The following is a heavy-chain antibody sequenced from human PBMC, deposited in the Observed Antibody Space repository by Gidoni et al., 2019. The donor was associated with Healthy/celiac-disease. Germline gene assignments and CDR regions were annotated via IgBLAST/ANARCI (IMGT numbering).Heavy chain of an antibody. CDR3: ARDSPDYDSSGAGHNWFDP. CDR1: GGSISSGGYY. J-gene: IGHJ5*02. D-gene: IGHD3-22*01. CDR2: IYYSGST. Sequence: QVQLQESGPGLVKPSQTLSLTCTVSGGSISSGGYYWSWIRQHPGKGLEWIGYIYYSGSTYYNPSLKSRVTISVDTSKNQFSLKLSSVTAADTAVYYCARDSPDYDSSGAGHNWFDPWGQGTLVTVSS. V-gene: IGHV4-31*03.